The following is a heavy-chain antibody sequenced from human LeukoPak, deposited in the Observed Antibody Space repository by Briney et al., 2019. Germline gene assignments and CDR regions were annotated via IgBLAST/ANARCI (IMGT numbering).Heavy chain of an antibody. CDR1: GFTFSSYD. Sequence: GGSLRLSCAASGFTFSSYDMHWVRHATGKGLEWVSAIGTAGDTYYPGSVKGRFTISRENAKNSLYLQMNSLRAGDTAVYYCARDLGVGGYVAFDIWGQGTMVTVSS. V-gene: IGHV3-13*01. J-gene: IGHJ3*02. D-gene: IGHD5-12*01. CDR2: IGTAGDT. CDR3: ARDLGVGGYVAFDI.